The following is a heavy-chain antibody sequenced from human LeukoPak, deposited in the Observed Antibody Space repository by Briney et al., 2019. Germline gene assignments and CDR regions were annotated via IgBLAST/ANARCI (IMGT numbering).Heavy chain of an antibody. CDR2: ISFDGSNQ. Sequence: GGSLRLSCAASGFTFSNYAMHWVRQTPGRGLEWVAIISFDGSNQYYADSVWGRFTISRDNSKNTLYLQMNSLRAEDTAVYYCAKDLSKQHLVGRGGGGYYYYMDVWGKGTTVTISS. CDR1: GFTFSNYA. D-gene: IGHD6-13*01. V-gene: IGHV3-30*18. J-gene: IGHJ6*03. CDR3: AKDLSKQHLVGRGGGGYYYYMDV.